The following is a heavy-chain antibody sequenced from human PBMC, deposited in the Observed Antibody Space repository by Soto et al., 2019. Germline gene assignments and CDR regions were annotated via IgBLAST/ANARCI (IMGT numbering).Heavy chain of an antibody. J-gene: IGHJ5*02. CDR3: AIGGAAAARGWFDP. CDR1: GGSITSYY. V-gene: IGHV4-59*01. CDR2: IYYSGST. Sequence: SETLSLTCTVSGGSITSYYWSWIRQPPGKGLEWIGYIYYSGSTNYNPSLKSRVTISVDTSKNQFSLKLSSVTAADTAVYYCAIGGAAAARGWFDPWGQGTLVTVSS. D-gene: IGHD6-13*01.